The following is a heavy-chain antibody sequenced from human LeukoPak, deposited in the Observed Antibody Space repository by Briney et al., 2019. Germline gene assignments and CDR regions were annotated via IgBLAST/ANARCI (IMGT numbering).Heavy chain of an antibody. CDR3: ARRSGRRGVYFDY. V-gene: IGHV4-31*03. J-gene: IGHJ4*02. Sequence: SETLSLTCTVSGGSISSGGYYWSWIRQHPGKGLEWIGYIYYSGSTYYNPSLKSRVTISVDTSKNQFSLKLSSATAADTAVYYCARRSGRRGVYFDYWGQGTLVTVSS. D-gene: IGHD2-8*02. CDR1: GGSISSGGYY. CDR2: IYYSGST.